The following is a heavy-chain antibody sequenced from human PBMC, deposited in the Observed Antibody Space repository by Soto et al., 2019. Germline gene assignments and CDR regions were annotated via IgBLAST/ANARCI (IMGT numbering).Heavy chain of an antibody. J-gene: IGHJ5*02. CDR3: SRSAYGSRKLNWFDP. CDR1: GGSISSGDYY. D-gene: IGHD3-10*01. Sequence: SETLSLTCTVSGGSISSGDYYWSWIRQPPGKGLEWIGYIYHSGSTYYNPSHKSRVTISVGTSKNQFALKLSSVTAADTAVYYCSRSAYGSRKLNWFDPWGQGTLVTVSS. CDR2: IYHSGST. V-gene: IGHV4-30-4*01.